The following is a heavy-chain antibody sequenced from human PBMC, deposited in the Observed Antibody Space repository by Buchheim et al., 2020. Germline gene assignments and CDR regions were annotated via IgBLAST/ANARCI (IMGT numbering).Heavy chain of an antibody. D-gene: IGHD6-6*01. CDR2: INHSGST. Sequence: QVQLQQWGAGLLKPSETLSLTCAVYGGSFSGYYWSWIRQPPGKGLEWIGEINHSGSTNYNPSLKSRVTISVDTSKNPLPLKLSSVTAADTAVYYWARGKKGPARLDYWGQGTL. CDR3: ARGKKGPARLDY. V-gene: IGHV4-34*01. J-gene: IGHJ4*02. CDR1: GGSFSGYY.